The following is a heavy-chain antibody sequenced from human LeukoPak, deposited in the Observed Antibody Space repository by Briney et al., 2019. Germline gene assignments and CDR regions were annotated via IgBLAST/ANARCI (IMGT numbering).Heavy chain of an antibody. D-gene: IGHD2-15*01. CDR1: GGTFSSYA. CDR2: IIPIFGTA. CDR3: ARDSGEIVVVVAATPAMYYYYMDV. V-gene: IGHV1-69*13. J-gene: IGHJ6*03. Sequence: SVKVSCKASGGTFSSYAISWVRQAPGQGLEWMGGIIPIFGTANYAQKFQGRVTITADESTSTAYMELSSLRSGDTAVYYCARDSGEIVVVVAATPAMYYYYMDVWGKGTTVTVSS.